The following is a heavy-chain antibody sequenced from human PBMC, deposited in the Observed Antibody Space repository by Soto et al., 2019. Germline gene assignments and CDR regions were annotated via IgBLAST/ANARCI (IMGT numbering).Heavy chain of an antibody. Sequence: KTSETLSLTCTVSDGSISNFYWSWIRQPPGKGLEWIGYISSSGNTNYNPSLKSRVTISVDTSKNQFSLNLTSVTAADTAFYYCARAPMVLTRSYFDSWGQGTPVTVSS. V-gene: IGHV4-59*01. CDR2: ISSSGNT. CDR1: DGSISNFY. CDR3: ARAPMVLTRSYFDS. J-gene: IGHJ4*02. D-gene: IGHD3-22*01.